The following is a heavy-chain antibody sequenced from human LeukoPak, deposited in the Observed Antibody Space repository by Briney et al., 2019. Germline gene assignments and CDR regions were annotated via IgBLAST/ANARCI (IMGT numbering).Heavy chain of an antibody. V-gene: IGHV3-23*01. Sequence: GGSLRLSCAASGFSFSSYAMYWVRQPPGKGLEWVSTIDASGGATYYPDSVRGRFTISRDNSKSTFYLQMSSLRTEDTAVYFCAKGSGSGWYGWFAPWGQGTLVTVSS. D-gene: IGHD6-19*01. J-gene: IGHJ5*02. CDR2: IDASGGAT. CDR1: GFSFSSYA. CDR3: AKGSGSGWYGWFAP.